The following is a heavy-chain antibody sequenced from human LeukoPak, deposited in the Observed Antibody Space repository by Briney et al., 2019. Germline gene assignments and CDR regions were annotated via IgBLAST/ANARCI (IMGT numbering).Heavy chain of an antibody. D-gene: IGHD5-12*01. CDR1: GGSISSYY. Sequence: TSETLFLTCTVSGGSISSYYWSWIRQPPGKGLEWIGYIYYSGNTNYNPSLKSRVTISVDTSKNQFSLKLSSVTAADTAVYYCARHSRGYDFPATYYYYYYMDVWGKGTTVTVSS. V-gene: IGHV4-59*08. CDR3: ARHSRGYDFPATYYYYYYMDV. CDR2: IYYSGNT. J-gene: IGHJ6*03.